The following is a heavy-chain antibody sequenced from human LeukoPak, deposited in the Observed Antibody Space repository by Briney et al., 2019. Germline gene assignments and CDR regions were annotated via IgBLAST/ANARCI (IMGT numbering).Heavy chain of an antibody. V-gene: IGHV4-31*03. D-gene: IGHD2-21*02. CDR1: GDSVTSAGYF. J-gene: IGHJ3*02. Sequence: SQTLSPTCTVSGDSVTSAGYFWTWIRQHPGKGLEWIGYISNSGTTSYNPSLKSRVSISVDTSDNLFSLSLRSVTAADTAVYYCARDVVVTSSPDAFDIWGQGTVVTVSS. CDR2: ISNSGTT. CDR3: ARDVVVTSSPDAFDI.